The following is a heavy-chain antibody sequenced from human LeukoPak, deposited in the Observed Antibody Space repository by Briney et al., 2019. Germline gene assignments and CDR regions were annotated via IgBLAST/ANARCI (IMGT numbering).Heavy chain of an antibody. CDR3: ARDNPYGSGTDY. CDR1: GDSISSSSCF. Sequence: SETLSLTCTVSGDSISSSSCFWRWIRLPTGKGLEWIGSIYFSGRTYYNMSLKSRVIISIDTSKNQFSLKVNSVTAADTAVYYCARDNPYGSGTDYWGQGSLVTVSS. CDR2: IYFSGRT. V-gene: IGHV4-39*07. J-gene: IGHJ4*02. D-gene: IGHD3-10*01.